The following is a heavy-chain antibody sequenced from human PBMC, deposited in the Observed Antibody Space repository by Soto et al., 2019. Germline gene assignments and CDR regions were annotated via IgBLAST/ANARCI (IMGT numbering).Heavy chain of an antibody. V-gene: IGHV3-23*01. Sequence: AGGSLRLSCAASGFPFSSYAMSWVRQAPGKGLEWVSAISGSGGSTYYADSVKGRFTISRDNSKNTLYLQMNSLRAEDTAVYYCAKDRGLPGYSSGWSYDAFDIWGQGTMVTVSS. CDR2: ISGSGGST. D-gene: IGHD6-19*01. CDR3: AKDRGLPGYSSGWSYDAFDI. J-gene: IGHJ3*02. CDR1: GFPFSSYA.